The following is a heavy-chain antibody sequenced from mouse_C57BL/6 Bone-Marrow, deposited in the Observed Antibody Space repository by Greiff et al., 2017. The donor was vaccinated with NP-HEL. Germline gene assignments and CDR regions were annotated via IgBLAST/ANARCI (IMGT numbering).Heavy chain of an antibody. D-gene: IGHD2-2*01. Sequence: EVQLQQSGPELVKPGDSVKISCKASGYSFTGYFMNWVMQSHGKSLEWIGRINPYNGDTFYNQKFKGKATLTVDKSSSTAHMELRSLTSEDSAVYYCYVWLRRSYWYFDVWGTGTTVTVSS. CDR2: INPYNGDT. CDR3: YVWLRRSYWYFDV. CDR1: GYSFTGYF. J-gene: IGHJ1*03. V-gene: IGHV1-20*01.